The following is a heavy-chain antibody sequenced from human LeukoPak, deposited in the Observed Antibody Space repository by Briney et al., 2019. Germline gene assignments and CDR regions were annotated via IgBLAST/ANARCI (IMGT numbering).Heavy chain of an antibody. CDR1: GRPIADFA. J-gene: IGHJ4*02. CDR2: ISGDGVST. Sequence: GGPLRLSCVASGRPIADFAMHWLRQAPGKGLEWVSLISGDGVSTFYADSVKGRFSISRDNSKNSLSLEMNSLRTEDTAMYYCARESGKFDYWGQGTLVAVSS. V-gene: IGHV3-43*02. CDR3: ARESGKFDY.